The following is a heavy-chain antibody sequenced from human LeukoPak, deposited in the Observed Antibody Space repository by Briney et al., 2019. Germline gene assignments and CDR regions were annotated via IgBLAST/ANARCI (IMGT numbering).Heavy chain of an antibody. J-gene: IGHJ4*02. CDR2: ISAYNGNT. D-gene: IGHD3-10*01. V-gene: IGHV1-18*01. CDR1: GYTFTSYG. Sequence: ASVKVSCKASGYTFTSYGISWVRQAPGQGLEWMGWISAYNGNTNYAQKLQGRVTMTTDTSTSTAYMELRSLRSDDTAVYYCARDQGYYGSGSPDYWGQGTLVTVSS. CDR3: ARDQGYYGSGSPDY.